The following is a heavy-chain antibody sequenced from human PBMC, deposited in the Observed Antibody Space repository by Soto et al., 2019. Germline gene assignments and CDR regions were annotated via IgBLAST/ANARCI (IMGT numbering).Heavy chain of an antibody. V-gene: IGHV4-34*01. CDR1: GGSFSGYY. D-gene: IGHD3-10*01. CDR2: INHSGST. CDR3: ARVAMVRGVVYYYYYYGMDV. Sequence: PSETLSLTCAVYGGSFSGYYGGWIRQPPGKGLEWIGEINHSGSTNYNPSLKSRVTISVDTSKNQFSLKLSSVTAADTAVYYCARVAMVRGVVYYYYYYGMDVWGQGTTVTVSS. J-gene: IGHJ6*02.